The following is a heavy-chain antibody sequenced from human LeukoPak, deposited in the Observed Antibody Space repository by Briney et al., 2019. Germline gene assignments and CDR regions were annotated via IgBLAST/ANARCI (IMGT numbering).Heavy chain of an antibody. D-gene: IGHD3-3*01. CDR1: GFTFSSYS. J-gene: IGHJ6*02. Sequence: GGSLRLSCAAPGFTFSSYSMNWVRQAPGKGLEWVSSISSSSSYIYYADSVKGRFTISRDNAKNSLYLQMNSLRAEDTAVYYCARDGKYDFWSGYYYYYYGMDVWGQGTTVTVSS. CDR3: ARDGKYDFWSGYYYYYYGMDV. CDR2: ISSSSSYI. V-gene: IGHV3-21*01.